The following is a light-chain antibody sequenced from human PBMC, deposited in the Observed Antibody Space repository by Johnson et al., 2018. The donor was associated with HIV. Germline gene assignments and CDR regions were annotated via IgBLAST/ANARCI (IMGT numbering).Light chain of an antibody. J-gene: IGLJ1*01. CDR2: ENN. CDR3: GTWDNSLSTGGV. Sequence: QSVLTQPPSVSAAPGQKVTISCSGSSSNIGNNYVSWYQQLPGTAPKLLIYENNKRPSGIPARFSGSKSGSSATLAITGLKTEDEADYYCGTWDNSLSTGGVFGTGTKVTVL. V-gene: IGLV1-51*02. CDR1: SSNIGNNY.